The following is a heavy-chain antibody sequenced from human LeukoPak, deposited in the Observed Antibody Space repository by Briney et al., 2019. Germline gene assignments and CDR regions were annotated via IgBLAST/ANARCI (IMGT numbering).Heavy chain of an antibody. J-gene: IGHJ4*02. D-gene: IGHD2-21*02. CDR3: ATSRAYCGGDCYPTPFDY. V-gene: IGHV1-2*02. CDR2: INPNSGGT. Sequence: ALVKVSCKASGYTFTGYYMHWVRQAPGQGLEWMGWINPNSGGTNYAQKFQGRVTMTRDTSISTAYMELSRLRSDDTAVYYCATSRAYCGGDCYPTPFDYWGQGTLVTVSS. CDR1: GYTFTGYY.